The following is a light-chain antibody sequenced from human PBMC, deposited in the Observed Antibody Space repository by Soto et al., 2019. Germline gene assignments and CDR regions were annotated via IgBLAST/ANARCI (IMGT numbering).Light chain of an antibody. V-gene: IGLV1-44*01. J-gene: IGLJ3*02. Sequence: QSVLTQPPSASGTPGQRVTISCSGSSSNIGRNTVNWYQQFPGTAPKLLIYNNNERPPGVPDRFSGSKSGTSASLAISGLRSEDEADYYCAAWDASLNGRVFGGGTKLTVL. CDR3: AAWDASLNGRV. CDR2: NNN. CDR1: SSNIGRNT.